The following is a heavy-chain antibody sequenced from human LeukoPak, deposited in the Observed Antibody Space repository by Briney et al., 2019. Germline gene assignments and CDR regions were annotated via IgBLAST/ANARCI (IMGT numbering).Heavy chain of an antibody. Sequence: PGGSLRLSCAASGFTFSSYGMYWVRQAPGKGLEWAAVIWYDGSNKYYADSVKGRFTISRDNSKNALYLQMNSLRAEDTAVYYCARELIGVTGTLYYYYGMDVWGQGTTVTVSS. CDR2: IWYDGSNK. CDR1: GFTFSSYG. D-gene: IGHD6-19*01. V-gene: IGHV3-33*01. CDR3: ARELIGVTGTLYYYYGMDV. J-gene: IGHJ6*02.